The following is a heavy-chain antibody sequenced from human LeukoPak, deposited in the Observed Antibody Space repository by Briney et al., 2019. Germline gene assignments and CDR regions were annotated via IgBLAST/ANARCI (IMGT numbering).Heavy chain of an antibody. D-gene: IGHD3-9*01. J-gene: IGHJ4*02. Sequence: SETLSLTCTVSGGSISSYYWSWIRQPPGKGLEWIGYIYYSGSTNYNPSLKSRVTISVDTSKNQFSLKLSSVTAADTAVYYCARHGVLTGYTPLPTFDYWGQGTLVTVSS. CDR3: ARHGVLTGYTPLPTFDY. CDR1: GGSISSYY. V-gene: IGHV4-59*08. CDR2: IYYSGST.